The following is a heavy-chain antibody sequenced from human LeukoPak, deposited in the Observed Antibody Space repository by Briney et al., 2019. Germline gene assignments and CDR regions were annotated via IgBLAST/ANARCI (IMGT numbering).Heavy chain of an antibody. CDR1: GFTFSSYT. J-gene: IGHJ4*02. Sequence: GGSLRLSCAASGFTFSSYTMNWVRQAPGKGLEWVSSISSSSSYIYYADSVKGRFTISRDNSKNTLYLQMNSLRAEDTAVYYCARDRLRVLWFGELDYWGQGTLVTVSS. CDR3: ARDRLRVLWFGELDY. V-gene: IGHV3-21*01. D-gene: IGHD3-10*01. CDR2: ISSSSSYI.